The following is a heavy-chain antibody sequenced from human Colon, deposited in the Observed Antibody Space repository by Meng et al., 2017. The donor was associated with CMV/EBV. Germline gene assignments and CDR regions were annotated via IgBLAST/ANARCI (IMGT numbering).Heavy chain of an antibody. CDR2: INEDGSEI. Sequence: GESLKISCEASGFTFRNTWMTWVRQAPGKGVEWVANINEDGSEIFYVDSVKGRFTVSRDNAKNSVYLQMNSLSAEDTAVYYCARDKGQYTNYVYYWGQGTQVTVSS. V-gene: IGHV3-7*01. D-gene: IGHD5-18*01. CDR1: GFTFRNTW. CDR3: ARDKGQYTNYVYY. J-gene: IGHJ4*02.